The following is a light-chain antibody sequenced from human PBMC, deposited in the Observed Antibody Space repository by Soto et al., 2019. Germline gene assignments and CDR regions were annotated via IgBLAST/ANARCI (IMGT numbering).Light chain of an antibody. CDR1: SSDVGLYNL. J-gene: IGLJ3*02. CDR2: EVN. V-gene: IGLV2-23*02. Sequence: QSVLTQPASVSGSPGQSITISCTGTSSDVGLYNLVSWYQQLPGKAPKLIIYEVNERPSGISDRFSGSKSGNTASLTISGLQDEDDADYYCSSYVGSSILMFGGGTKLTVL. CDR3: SSYVGSSILM.